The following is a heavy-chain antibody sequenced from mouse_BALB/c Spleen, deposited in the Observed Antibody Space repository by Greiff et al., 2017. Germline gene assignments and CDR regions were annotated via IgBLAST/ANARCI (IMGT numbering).Heavy chain of an antibody. V-gene: IGHV1S81*02. CDR2: INPSNGRT. J-gene: IGHJ2*01. CDR1: GYTFTSYW. Sequence: QVQLQQPGAELVKPGASVKLSCKASGYTFTSYWMHWVKQRPGQGLEWIGEINPSNGRTNYNEKFKSKATLTVDKSSSTAYMQLSSLTSEDSAVYYCAREIDPYYYFDYWGQGTTLTVSS. CDR3: AREIDPYYYFDY. D-gene: IGHD5-1-1*01.